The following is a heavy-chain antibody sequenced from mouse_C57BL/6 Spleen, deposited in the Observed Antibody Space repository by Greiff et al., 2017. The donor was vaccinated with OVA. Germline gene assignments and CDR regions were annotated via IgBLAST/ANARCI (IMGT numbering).Heavy chain of an antibody. CDR3: ARDNWDRAMDY. CDR2: ISDGGSYT. D-gene: IGHD4-1*01. Sequence: EVNVVESGGGLVKPGGSLKLSCAASGFTFSSYAMSWVRQTPEKRLEWVATISDGGSYTYYPDNVKGRFTISRDNAKNNLYLQMSHLKSEDTAMYYCARDNWDRAMDYWGQGTSVTVSS. CDR1: GFTFSSYA. J-gene: IGHJ4*01. V-gene: IGHV5-4*01.